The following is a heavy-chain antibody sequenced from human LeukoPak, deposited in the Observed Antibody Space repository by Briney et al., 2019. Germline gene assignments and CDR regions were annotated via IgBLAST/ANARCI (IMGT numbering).Heavy chain of an antibody. CDR1: GFTFSSYA. J-gene: IGHJ4*02. Sequence: PGGSLRLSCAASGFTFSSYAMSWVRQAPGKGLEWVSAISGCGGSTYYADSVKGRFTISRDNSKNTLYLQMNSLRAEDTAVYFCAKDARRPYHYGSGSYFDYCGQGTLVTVSS. V-gene: IGHV3-23*01. CDR2: ISGCGGST. D-gene: IGHD3-10*01. CDR3: AKDARRPYHYGSGSYFDY.